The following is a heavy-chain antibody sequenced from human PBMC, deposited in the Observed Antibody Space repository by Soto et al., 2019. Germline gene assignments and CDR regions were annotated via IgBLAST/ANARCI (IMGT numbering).Heavy chain of an antibody. CDR3: ARAHYGDYGYGMDV. CDR1: GGSINSHH. Sequence: PSETLSLTCTVSGGSINSHHWSWIRQPPGKGLEWIGYIYHSGSTYYNPSLKSRVTISVDRSKNQFSLKLSSVTAADTAVYYCARAHYGDYGYGMDVWGQGTTVTVSS. D-gene: IGHD4-17*01. CDR2: IYHSGST. V-gene: IGHV4-59*11. J-gene: IGHJ6*02.